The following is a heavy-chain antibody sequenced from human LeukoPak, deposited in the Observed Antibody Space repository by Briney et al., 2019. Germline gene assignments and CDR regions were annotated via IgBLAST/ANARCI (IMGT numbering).Heavy chain of an antibody. CDR2: INHSGST. CDR1: GGSFSGYY. D-gene: IGHD2-15*01. V-gene: IGHV4-34*01. J-gene: IGHJ4*02. CDR3: ARGTPLYCSGGSCYSQFDY. Sequence: SETLSLTCAVYGGSFSGYYWSWIRQPPGKGLEWIGEINHSGSTNYNPSLKSQVTISVDTSKNQFSLKLSSVTAADTAVYYCARGTPLYCSGGSCYSQFDYWGQGTLVTVSS.